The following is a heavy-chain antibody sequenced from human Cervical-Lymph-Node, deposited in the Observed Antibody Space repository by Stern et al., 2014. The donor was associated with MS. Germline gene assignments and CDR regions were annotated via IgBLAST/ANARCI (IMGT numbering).Heavy chain of an antibody. D-gene: IGHD2-15*01. CDR2: LSFDESDK. J-gene: IGHJ6*02. V-gene: IGHV3-30-3*01. Sequence: VQLVESGGGVVQPGRSLRLSCAASGFIFSTYTLHWVRQAPGKGLEWVATLSFDESDKYFADSVRGRFTISRDNSQNMMYLQMNSLRAEDTAVYYCARVVERLCNGGSCSGGMVVWGQGTTVTVSS. CDR1: GFIFSTYT. CDR3: ARVVERLCNGGSCSGGMVV.